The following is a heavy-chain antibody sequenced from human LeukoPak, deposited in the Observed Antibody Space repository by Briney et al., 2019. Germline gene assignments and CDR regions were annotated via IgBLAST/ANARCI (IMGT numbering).Heavy chain of an antibody. CDR1: GFTFSSYG. J-gene: IGHJ4*02. D-gene: IGHD4-17*01. CDR2: IWYDGSNK. V-gene: IGHV3-33*01. CDR3: ARDPNYGDFYFDY. Sequence: GRSLRLSCAASGFTFSSYGMHWVRQAPGEGLEWVAVIWYDGSNKYYADSVKGRFTISRDNSKNTLYLQMNSLRAEDTAVYYCARDPNYGDFYFDYWGQGTLVTVSS.